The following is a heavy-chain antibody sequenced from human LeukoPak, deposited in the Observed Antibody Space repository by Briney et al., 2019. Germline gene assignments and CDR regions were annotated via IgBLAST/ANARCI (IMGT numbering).Heavy chain of an antibody. CDR1: GGTFSSYA. J-gene: IGHJ6*03. Sequence: ASVKVSCKASGGTFSSYAISWARQAPGQGLEWMGGIIPIFGTANYAQKFQGRVTITTDESTSTAYMELSSLRSEDTAVYYCARVRPYYYYMDVWGKGTTVTVSS. V-gene: IGHV1-69*05. CDR2: IIPIFGTA. CDR3: ARVRPYYYYMDV.